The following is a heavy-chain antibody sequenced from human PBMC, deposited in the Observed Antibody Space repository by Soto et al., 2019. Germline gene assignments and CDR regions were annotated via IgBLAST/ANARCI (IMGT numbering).Heavy chain of an antibody. Sequence: PSETLSLTCTVSGGSISSGDYYWSWIRQPPGKGLEWIGYIYYSGSTYYNPSLKSRVTISADTSKNQFSLKLSSVTAADTAVYYCAREARITIFGVVIPYGYFDYWGQGTLVTVSS. V-gene: IGHV4-30-4*01. CDR3: AREARITIFGVVIPYGYFDY. CDR1: GGSISSGDYY. J-gene: IGHJ4*02. D-gene: IGHD3-3*01. CDR2: IYYSGST.